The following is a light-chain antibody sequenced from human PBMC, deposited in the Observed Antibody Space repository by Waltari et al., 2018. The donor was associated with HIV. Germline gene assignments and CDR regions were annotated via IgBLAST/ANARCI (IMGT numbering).Light chain of an antibody. CDR1: SRAVVGYNS. J-gene: IGLJ3*02. CDR2: EVS. Sequence: QSALTPPASVFGSPGRPITISCNGPSRAVVGYNSLSRSQPQPGKAPKLMMYEVSNLPSWFCNRFSGSRSGNTASLTISVLQAESEADYYYSSYTSSGTFWVFGGGTKLTVL. CDR3: SSYTSSGTFWV. V-gene: IGLV2-14*01.